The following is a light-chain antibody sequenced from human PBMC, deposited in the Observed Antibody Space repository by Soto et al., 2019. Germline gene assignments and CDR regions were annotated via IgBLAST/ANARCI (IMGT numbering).Light chain of an antibody. V-gene: IGLV1-40*01. CDR1: SSNIGAGYD. CDR3: QSYDSSLSGSVV. Sequence: QSVLTQPPSVSGAPGQRVTISCTGSSSNIGAGYDVHWYHQIPGTAPKLLIYGNNNRPSGVSDRFSGSKSGTSASLAITGLQAEDEADYYCQSYDSSLSGSVVFGGGTKVTVL. CDR2: GNN. J-gene: IGLJ2*01.